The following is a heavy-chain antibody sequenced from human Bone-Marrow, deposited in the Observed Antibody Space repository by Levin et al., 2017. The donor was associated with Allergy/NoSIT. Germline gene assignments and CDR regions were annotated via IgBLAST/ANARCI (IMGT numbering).Heavy chain of an antibody. CDR3: ATKPHTYYYDNSALRAGYFDY. V-gene: IGHV3-30*04. D-gene: IGHD3-22*01. Sequence: GGSLRLSCAASGFTFSNYAIHWVRQAPGKGLEWLAVISDDGSNQYYADSVRGRFTISRDNSKNTLYLQMNSLRAEDTAMYYCATKPHTYYYDNSALRAGYFDYWGPGALVTVSS. CDR1: GFTFSNYA. J-gene: IGHJ4*02. CDR2: ISDDGSNQ.